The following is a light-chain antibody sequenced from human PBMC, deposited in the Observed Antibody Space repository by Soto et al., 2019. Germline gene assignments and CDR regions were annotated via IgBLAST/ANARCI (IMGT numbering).Light chain of an antibody. CDR1: SSDVGDYNY. CDR3: SSYTSSSTLV. CDR2: EVS. Sequence: QSALTQPASVSGSPGQSITISCTGTSSDVGDYNYVSWYQQHPGKAPKLVIYEVSNRPSGISNRFTGSKSGNTASLTISGLQADDEADYYCSSYTSSSTLVFGTGTKVT. V-gene: IGLV2-14*01. J-gene: IGLJ1*01.